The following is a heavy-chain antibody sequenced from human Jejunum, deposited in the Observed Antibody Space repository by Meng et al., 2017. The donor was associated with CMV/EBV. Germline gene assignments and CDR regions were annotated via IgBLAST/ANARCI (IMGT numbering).Heavy chain of an antibody. J-gene: IGHJ6*02. V-gene: IGHV3-7*02. Sequence: FTFSHYWMTWVRPPPGKGLEWVASIRSDGTETNHVDSLKGRFTISRDNGKNALYLQMNSLRVEDTAVYYCARHADGGWYAMDVWGHGTTVTVSS. CDR2: IRSDGTET. D-gene: IGHD2-15*01. CDR1: FTFSHYW. CDR3: ARHADGGWYAMDV.